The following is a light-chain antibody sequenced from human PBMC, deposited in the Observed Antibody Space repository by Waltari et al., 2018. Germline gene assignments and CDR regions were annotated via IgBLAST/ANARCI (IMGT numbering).Light chain of an antibody. CDR3: QQYYSTPWT. CDR1: QTVLYSSNNKNY. V-gene: IGKV4-1*01. J-gene: IGKJ1*01. CDR2: WAS. Sequence: DIVMTQSPDSLAVSLGERATFTCKSSQTVLYSSNNKNYLSWYQQKPGKPPKLLIYWASTRQSGVPDRFSGSGSGTNFTLTISSLQTEDVAVYYCQQYYSTPWTFGQGTKVEIK.